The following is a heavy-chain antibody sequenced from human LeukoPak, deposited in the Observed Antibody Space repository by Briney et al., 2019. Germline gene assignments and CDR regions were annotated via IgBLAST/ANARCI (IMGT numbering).Heavy chain of an antibody. CDR3: AKCYGDYIRYFDY. CDR2: ISGSGGST. J-gene: IGHJ4*02. D-gene: IGHD4-17*01. CDR1: GFTFSSYA. V-gene: IGHV3-23*01. Sequence: PGGSLRLSCAASGFTFSSYAMTWVRQAPGKGLEWVSTISGSGGSTYYTDSVKGRFTISRDSSKNTLYLQMNSLRAEDTAMYYCAKCYGDYIRYFDYWGQGTLVTVSS.